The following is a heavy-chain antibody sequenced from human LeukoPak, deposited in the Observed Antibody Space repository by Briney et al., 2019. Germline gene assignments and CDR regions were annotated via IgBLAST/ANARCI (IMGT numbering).Heavy chain of an antibody. J-gene: IGHJ4*02. Sequence: GASVKVSCKVSGYTLTELSMHWVRQAPGKGLEWMGGFDPEDGETIYAQKFQGRVTMTEDTPTDTAYMELSSLRSEDTAVYYCAAVLRYFDWLFSWGQGTLVTVSS. CDR3: AAVLRYFDWLFS. CDR2: FDPEDGET. CDR1: GYTLTELS. V-gene: IGHV1-24*01. D-gene: IGHD3-9*01.